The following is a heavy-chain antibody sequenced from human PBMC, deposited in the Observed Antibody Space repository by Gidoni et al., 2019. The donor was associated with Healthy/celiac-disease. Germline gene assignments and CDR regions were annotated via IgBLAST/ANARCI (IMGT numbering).Heavy chain of an antibody. J-gene: IGHJ5*02. CDR2: IKQDGSEK. CDR1: GFTFSRYW. CDR3: ARDCSSTSCYPP. V-gene: IGHV3-7*01. D-gene: IGHD2-2*01. Sequence: EVQLVESGGGLVQPGGSLRLSCAASGFTFSRYWMSWVRQAPGKGLEWVANIKQDGSEKYYVDSVKGRFTISRDNAKNSLYLQMNSLRAEDTAVYYCARDCSSTSCYPPWGQGTLVTVSS.